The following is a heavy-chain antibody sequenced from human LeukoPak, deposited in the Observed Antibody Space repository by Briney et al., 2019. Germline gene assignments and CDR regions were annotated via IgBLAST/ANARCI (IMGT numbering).Heavy chain of an antibody. Sequence: GGSLRLSCAASGFSLSSWTINWVRQAPGKGLEWVANINQDGSEKYYVDSVKGRFTVSRDNAKNSLYLQMNSLRAEDTAVYYCARAQDDGSGSYEFDYWGQGTLVTVSS. CDR3: ARAQDDGSGSYEFDY. V-gene: IGHV3-7*01. D-gene: IGHD3-10*01. CDR2: INQDGSEK. J-gene: IGHJ4*02. CDR1: GFSLSSWT.